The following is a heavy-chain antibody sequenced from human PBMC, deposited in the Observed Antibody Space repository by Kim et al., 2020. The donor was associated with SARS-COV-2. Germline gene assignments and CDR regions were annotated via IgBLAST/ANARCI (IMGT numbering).Heavy chain of an antibody. J-gene: IGHJ4*02. Sequence: GGSLRLSCAASGFTFSSYAMHWVRQAPGKGLEWVAVISYDGSNKYYADSVKGRFTISRDNSKNTLYLQMNSLRAEDTAVYYCARDGAWENSPFFDTWGQGTLVTVSS. CDR2: ISYDGSNK. CDR1: GFTFSSYA. CDR3: ARDGAWENSPFFDT. D-gene: IGHD1-26*01. V-gene: IGHV3-30*04.